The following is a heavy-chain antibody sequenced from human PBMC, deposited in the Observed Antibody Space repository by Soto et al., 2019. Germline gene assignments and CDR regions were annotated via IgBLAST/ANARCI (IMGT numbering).Heavy chain of an antibody. CDR3: ATEKTFCGMDV. CDR2: MNPNSGNT. CDR1: GYTFTSYD. V-gene: IGHV1-8*01. Sequence: QVQLVQSGAEVKKPGASVKVSCKASGYTFTSYDINWVRQATGQGLEWMGWMNPNSGNTGCAQKFQGRVTMTRNTALSTAYMEPSSLRSEDTAVYCCATEKTFCGMDVWGQGTTVTVSS. J-gene: IGHJ6*01.